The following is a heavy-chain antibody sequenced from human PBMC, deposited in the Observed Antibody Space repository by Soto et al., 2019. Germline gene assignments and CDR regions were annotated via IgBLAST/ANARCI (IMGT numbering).Heavy chain of an antibody. D-gene: IGHD3-22*01. V-gene: IGHV1-24*01. CDR1: GYTLTELS. Sequence: GASVKVSCKVSGYTLTELSMHWVRQAPGKGLEWMGGFDPEDGETIYAQKFQGRVTMTEDTSTDTAYMELSSLRSEDTAVYYCATDYYEYQGFDPWGQGTLVTVSS. J-gene: IGHJ5*02. CDR2: FDPEDGET. CDR3: ATDYYEYQGFDP.